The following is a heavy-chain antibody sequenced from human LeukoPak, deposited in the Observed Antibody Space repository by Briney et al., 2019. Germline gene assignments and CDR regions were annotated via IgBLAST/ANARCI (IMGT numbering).Heavy chain of an antibody. V-gene: IGHV3-21*01. CDR1: GVTFSSST. D-gene: IGHD6-6*01. CDR2: ISSSNYI. Sequence: PGGSLRLSCAASGVTFSSSTMNWVRQAPGKGLEWVSSISSSNYIYYADSVKGRFSTSRDNARNSLYLQMNSLRAEDTAVYYCANSSSSRGVVNWFDPWGQANLVTASP. J-gene: IGHJ5*02. CDR3: ANSSSSRGVVNWFDP.